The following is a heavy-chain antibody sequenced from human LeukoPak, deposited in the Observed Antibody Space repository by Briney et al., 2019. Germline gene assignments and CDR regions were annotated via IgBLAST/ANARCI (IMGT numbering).Heavy chain of an antibody. CDR2: IIPIFGTA. J-gene: IGHJ6*02. V-gene: IGHV1-69*13. Sequence: SVKVSCKASGGTFSSYAISWVRQAPGRGLEWMGGIIPIFGTANYAQKFQGRVTITADESTSTAYMELSSLRSEDTAVYYCAHGDSQHYYYYGMDVWGQGTTVTVSS. CDR1: GGTFSSYA. D-gene: IGHD4-17*01. CDR3: AHGDSQHYYYYGMDV.